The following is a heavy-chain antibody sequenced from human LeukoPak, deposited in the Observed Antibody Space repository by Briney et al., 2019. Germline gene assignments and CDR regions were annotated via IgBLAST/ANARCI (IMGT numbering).Heavy chain of an antibody. CDR1: GFSISDID. CDR2: ISREGNNK. D-gene: IGHD2-2*01. V-gene: IGHV3-30*18. CDR3: AKGSWYASSSDEDY. Sequence: GGSLRLSCAASGFSISDIDMHWVRQAPGKGLEWLAVISREGNNKYYAASVRGRLTVSRDSAMSTLYLQMDSLRAEDTAVYYCAKGSWYASSSDEDYWGQGTLVTVSS. J-gene: IGHJ4*02.